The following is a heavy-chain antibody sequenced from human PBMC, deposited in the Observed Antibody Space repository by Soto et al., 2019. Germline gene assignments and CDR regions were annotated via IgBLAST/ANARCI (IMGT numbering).Heavy chain of an antibody. V-gene: IGHV3-7*01. CDR2: MKQDGTEE. CDR1: GFTFSSYW. CDR3: ARDGYSAGFDV. J-gene: IGHJ3*01. Sequence: EVQLVESGGGLVQPGGSLRLSCAASGFTFSSYWMSWVRQAPGKGLEWVANMKQDGTEEYYVDAVRGRFTISRDNAENSLYLQLNSLRAEDTALYYCARDGYSAGFDVWGQGTMVSVSS. D-gene: IGHD5-18*01.